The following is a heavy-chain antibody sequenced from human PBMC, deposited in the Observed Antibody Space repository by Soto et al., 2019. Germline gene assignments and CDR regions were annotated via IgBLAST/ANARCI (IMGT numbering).Heavy chain of an antibody. D-gene: IGHD2-2*01. CDR3: ARSQGSSNSFEIYYSYYYGMDV. Sequence: QVQLVQAGAEVKKPGSSVKVSCKASGGTFSSYAISWVRQAPGQGLEWMGGIIPICGTANYAQKFQGRVTITADESTSTDYMELSSLRSEDTAVYYCARSQGSSNSFEIYYSYYYGMDVWGQGTTVTVSS. V-gene: IGHV1-69*01. CDR1: GGTFSSYA. J-gene: IGHJ6*02. CDR2: IIPICGTA.